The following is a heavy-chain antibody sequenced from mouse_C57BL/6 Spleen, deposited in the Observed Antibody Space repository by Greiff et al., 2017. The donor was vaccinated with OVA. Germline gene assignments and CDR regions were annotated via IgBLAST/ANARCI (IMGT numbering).Heavy chain of an antibody. CDR2: ISYDGSN. Sequence: EVKLQESGPGLVKPSQSLSLTCSVTGYSITSGYYWNWIRQFPGNKLEWMGYISYDGSNNYNPSLKNRISITRDTSKNQFFLKLNSVTTEDTATYYCARGLYGSSYVLDYWGQGTTLTVSS. D-gene: IGHD1-1*01. CDR1: GYSITSGYY. CDR3: ARGLYGSSYVLDY. V-gene: IGHV3-6*01. J-gene: IGHJ2*01.